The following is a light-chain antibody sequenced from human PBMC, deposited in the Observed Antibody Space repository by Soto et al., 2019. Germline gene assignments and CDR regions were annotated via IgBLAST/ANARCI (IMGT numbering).Light chain of an antibody. CDR1: QSVSSSS. Sequence: EIVLTPSPSPLSLSPGERATLSCRASQSVSSSSLAWYQQKRGQAPRLLIHDASSRATGIPDRFSGSGSGTDFTLTFSRLEPEDFAVYYCQQYGGSPRTFGQGTNVDIK. J-gene: IGKJ1*01. CDR2: DAS. V-gene: IGKV3-20*01. CDR3: QQYGGSPRT.